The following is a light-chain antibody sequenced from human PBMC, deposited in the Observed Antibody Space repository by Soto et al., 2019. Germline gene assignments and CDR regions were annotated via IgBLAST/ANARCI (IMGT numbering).Light chain of an antibody. CDR3: QQSYIRFT. J-gene: IGKJ3*01. Sequence: DIQMTQSPSSLSAFVGDRVTITCRSSQTISSYLNWYQQKPGKAPKVLIYAASYLQTGASSRFSGRGSGTDFTLTIDSLQPEDEATYYCQQSYIRFTLGPGTKVDVK. V-gene: IGKV1-39*01. CDR1: QTISSY. CDR2: AAS.